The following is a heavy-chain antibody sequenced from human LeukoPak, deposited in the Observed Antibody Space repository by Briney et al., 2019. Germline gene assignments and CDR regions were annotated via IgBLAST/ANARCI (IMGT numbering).Heavy chain of an antibody. Sequence: ASVKVSCKASGYTFTAYYVHWVRQAPGQGLEWMGRINPNSGGSNFAQKFQGRVTMTRDTSISTVYMELNSLRSDDTAVYYCARGVPDAVSGEALDIWGQGTMVTVSS. CDR1: GYTFTAYY. CDR3: ARGVPDAVSGEALDI. V-gene: IGHV1-2*06. D-gene: IGHD3-10*01. J-gene: IGHJ3*02. CDR2: INPNSGGS.